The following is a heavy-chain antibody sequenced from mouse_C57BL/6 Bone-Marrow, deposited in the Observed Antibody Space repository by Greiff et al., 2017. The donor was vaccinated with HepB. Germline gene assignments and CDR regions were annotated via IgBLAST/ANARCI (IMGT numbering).Heavy chain of an antibody. CDR1: GFTFTDYY. Sequence: VQLKESGGGLVQPGGSLSLSCAASGFTFTDYYMSWVRQPPGKALEWLGFIRNKANGYTTEYSASVKGRFTISRDNSQSILYLQMNALRAEDSATYYCARFGSSGYGFAYWGQGTLVTVSA. CDR2: IRNKANGYTT. CDR3: ARFGSSGYGFAY. J-gene: IGHJ3*01. V-gene: IGHV7-3*01. D-gene: IGHD3-2*02.